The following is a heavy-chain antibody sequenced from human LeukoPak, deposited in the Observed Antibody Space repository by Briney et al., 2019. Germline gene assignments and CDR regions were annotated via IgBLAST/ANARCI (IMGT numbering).Heavy chain of an antibody. CDR2: VYYSGST. J-gene: IGHJ4*02. CDR1: GDSLSSYY. V-gene: IGHV4-59*01. CDR3: ARYNSDAGDFDY. D-gene: IGHD1-20*01. Sequence: SSETLSLTCTVSGDSLSSYYWSWIRQPPGKGLEWIGYVYYSGSTNFNPSLKSRVTISVDTSKNQFSLKLNSVTAADTAVYYCARYNSDAGDFDYWGQGTLVTVSS.